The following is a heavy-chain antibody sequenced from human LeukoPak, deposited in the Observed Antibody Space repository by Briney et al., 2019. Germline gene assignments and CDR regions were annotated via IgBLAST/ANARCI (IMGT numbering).Heavy chain of an antibody. D-gene: IGHD3-22*01. CDR3: ARDLYYYDSSGNFDY. V-gene: IGHV3-30*02. CDR2: IRYDGSNK. CDR1: GFTFSSYG. J-gene: IGHJ4*02. Sequence: PGGSLRLSCAASGFTFSSYGMHWVRQAPGKGLEWVAFIRYDGSNKYYADSVKGRFTISRDNSKNTLYLQMNSLGAEDTAVYYCARDLYYYDSSGNFDYWGQGTLVTVSS.